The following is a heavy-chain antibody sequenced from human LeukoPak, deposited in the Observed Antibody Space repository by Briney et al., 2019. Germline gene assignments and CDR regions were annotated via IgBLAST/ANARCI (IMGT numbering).Heavy chain of an antibody. V-gene: IGHV3-48*01. CDR3: AADGDYDFWSGYSFDY. Sequence: SGGSLRLSCAASGFTFSSYSMNWVRQAPGKGLEWVSYISSSSSTIYYADSVKGRFTISRDNAKNSLYLQMNSLRAEDTAVYYCAADGDYDFWSGYSFDYWGQGTLVTVSS. CDR2: ISSSSSTI. J-gene: IGHJ4*02. D-gene: IGHD3-3*01. CDR1: GFTFSSYS.